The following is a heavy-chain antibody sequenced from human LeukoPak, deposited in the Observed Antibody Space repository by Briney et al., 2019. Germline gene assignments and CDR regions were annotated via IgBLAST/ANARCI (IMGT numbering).Heavy chain of an antibody. V-gene: IGHV3-23*01. Sequence: PGGSLRLSCAASGFTFSSYAMSWVRQAPGKGLEWVSAISGSGGSTYYADSVKGRFTISRDNSKNTLYLQMNSLRAEDTAVYYCARANYYYDSSGYLDYWGQGTLVTVSS. CDR2: ISGSGGST. J-gene: IGHJ4*02. D-gene: IGHD3-22*01. CDR3: ARANYYYDSSGYLDY. CDR1: GFTFSSYA.